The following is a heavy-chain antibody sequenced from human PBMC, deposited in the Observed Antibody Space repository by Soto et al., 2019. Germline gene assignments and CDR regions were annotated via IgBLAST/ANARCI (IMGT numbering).Heavy chain of an antibody. J-gene: IGHJ4*02. Sequence: QVQLQQWGAGLLKPSETLSLTCAVYRGSFSGYYWSWIRQPPGKGLEWIGEINHSGSTNYNPSLKSRVTMSVDTSKNQFSLKLSSVTAADTAVYYCARTSRFDCWGQGTLVTVSS. D-gene: IGHD6-6*01. CDR3: ARTSRFDC. CDR1: RGSFSGYY. CDR2: INHSGST. V-gene: IGHV4-34*01.